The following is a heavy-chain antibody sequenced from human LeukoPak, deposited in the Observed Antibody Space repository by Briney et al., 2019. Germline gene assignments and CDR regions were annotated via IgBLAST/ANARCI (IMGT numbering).Heavy chain of an antibody. Sequence: GGSLRLSCAASGFSFSGYGMHWVRQAPGKGLEWVTFIRYDGSTKSYADSVKGRFTIARDNSKNTLYLQMNSLRAEDTAVYFCAKDYSNGFDYWGQGALVTVSS. CDR1: GFSFSGYG. CDR3: AKDYSNGFDY. D-gene: IGHD6-19*01. CDR2: IRYDGSTK. J-gene: IGHJ4*02. V-gene: IGHV3-30*02.